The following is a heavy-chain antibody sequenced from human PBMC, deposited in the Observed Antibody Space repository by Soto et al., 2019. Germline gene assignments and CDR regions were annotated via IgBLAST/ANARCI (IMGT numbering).Heavy chain of an antibody. CDR2: IIPIFGTA. J-gene: IGHJ4*02. D-gene: IGHD5-12*01. V-gene: IGHV1-69*13. CDR3: ARDHIVATIVFEY. Sequence: SVKVSCKASGGTFSSYAISWVRQAPGQGLEWMGGIIPIFGTANYAQKFQGRVTITADESTSTAYMELSSLRAEDTAVYYCARDHIVATIVFEYWGLGTLVTVSS. CDR1: GGTFSSYA.